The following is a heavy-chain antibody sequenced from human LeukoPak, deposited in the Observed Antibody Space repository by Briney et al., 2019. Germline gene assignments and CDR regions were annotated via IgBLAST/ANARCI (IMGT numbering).Heavy chain of an antibody. CDR1: GGSFSGYY. J-gene: IGHJ4*02. D-gene: IGHD3-22*01. Sequence: SETLSLTCAVYGGSFSGYYWGWIRQSPGKGLEWIGEINHSGSTNYNPSLKSRVTISVDTSKNQFSLKLSSVTAADTAVYYCARGSGYYSFYVYWGQGTLVTVSS. CDR2: INHSGST. V-gene: IGHV4-34*01. CDR3: ARGSGYYSFYVY.